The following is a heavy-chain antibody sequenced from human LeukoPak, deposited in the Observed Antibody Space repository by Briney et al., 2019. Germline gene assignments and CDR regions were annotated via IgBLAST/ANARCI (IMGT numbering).Heavy chain of an antibody. Sequence: SQTLSLTCAISGDIVSSNSAAWHWIRQSPSRGLEWLGRTYYRSKWYNDYAVSVKSRITTNPDTSKNQFSLQLNSVTPEDTAVYYCARVVRITMTRGAFDIWGQGTMVTVSS. D-gene: IGHD3-22*01. CDR1: GDIVSSNSAA. V-gene: IGHV6-1*01. J-gene: IGHJ3*02. CDR2: TYYRSKWYN. CDR3: ARVVRITMTRGAFDI.